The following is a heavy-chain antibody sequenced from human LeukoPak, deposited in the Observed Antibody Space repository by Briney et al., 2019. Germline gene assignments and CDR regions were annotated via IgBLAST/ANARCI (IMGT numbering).Heavy chain of an antibody. CDR3: ARQYCSSFTCYGILGFYFDY. D-gene: IGHD2-2*01. V-gene: IGHV4-39*01. CDR2: IFYSGNT. Sequence: PSETLSLTCTVSGGSISSSSYYWGWIRQPPGKGLEWIESIFYSGNTYYNPSLRSRVTIFVDTSKNQFSLKLSSVAAADTAVYYCARQYCSSFTCYGILGFYFDYWGQGNLATVSS. CDR1: GGSISSSSYY. J-gene: IGHJ4*02.